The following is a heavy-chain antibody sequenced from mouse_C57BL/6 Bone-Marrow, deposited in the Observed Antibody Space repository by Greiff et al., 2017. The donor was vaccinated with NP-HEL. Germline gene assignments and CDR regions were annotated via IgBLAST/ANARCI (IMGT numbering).Heavy chain of an antibody. J-gene: IGHJ1*03. D-gene: IGHD2-1*01. CDR3: ARPNVYHWYFDV. CDR1: GYTFTSYW. Sequence: QVQLQQPGAELVKPGASVKMSCKASGYTFTSYWITWVKQRPGQGLEWIGDIYPGSGSTNYNEKFKSKATLTVDTSSSTAYMQLSSLTSEDSAVYYCARPNVYHWYFDVWGTGTTVTVSS. CDR2: IYPGSGST. V-gene: IGHV1-55*01.